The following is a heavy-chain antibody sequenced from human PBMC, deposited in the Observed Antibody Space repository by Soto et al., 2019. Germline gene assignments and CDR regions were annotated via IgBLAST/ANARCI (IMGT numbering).Heavy chain of an antibody. V-gene: IGHV1-46*01. D-gene: IGHD1-26*01. J-gene: IGHJ3*02. CDR3: ARDRARGSYYSVSAFDI. CDR1: GYTFTSYY. CDR2: INPSGGST. Sequence: QVQLVQSGAEVKKPGASVKVSCKASGYTFTSYYMHWVRQAPGQGLEWMGIINPSGGSTSYAQKFQGRVTMTRDTSTSTVYMELSSLRSEDTAVYYCARDRARGSYYSVSAFDIWGQGTMVTVSS.